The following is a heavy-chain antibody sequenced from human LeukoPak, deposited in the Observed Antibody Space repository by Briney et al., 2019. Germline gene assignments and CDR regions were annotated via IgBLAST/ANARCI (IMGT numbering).Heavy chain of an antibody. CDR3: ARDRPTTVTAPRIPLDY. CDR2: INPSGGST. Sequence: ASVKVSCKASGGTFSSHPFTWVRQAPGQGLEWMGIINPSGGSTSYAQKFQGRVTMTRDTSTSTVYMELSSLRSEDTAVYYCARDRPTTVTAPRIPLDYWGQGTLVTVSS. CDR1: GGTFSSHP. V-gene: IGHV1-46*01. D-gene: IGHD4-17*01. J-gene: IGHJ4*02.